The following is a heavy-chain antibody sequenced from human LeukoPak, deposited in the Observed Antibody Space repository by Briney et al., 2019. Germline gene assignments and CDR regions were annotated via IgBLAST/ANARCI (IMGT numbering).Heavy chain of an antibody. CDR2: IIPIFGTA. CDR1: GGTFSSYA. V-gene: IGHV1-69*13. D-gene: IGHD6-19*01. CDR3: ARNMAVAGTPGV. J-gene: IGHJ4*02. Sequence: ASVKVSCKASGGTFSSYAISWVRQAPGQGLEWMGGIIPIFGTANYAQKFQGRVTITADESTSTAYMELSSLRSEDTAVYYCARNMAVAGTPGVWGQGTLVTVSS.